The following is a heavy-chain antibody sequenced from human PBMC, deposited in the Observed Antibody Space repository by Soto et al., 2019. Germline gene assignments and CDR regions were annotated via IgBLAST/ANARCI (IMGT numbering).Heavy chain of an antibody. CDR1: GFTFSSSE. D-gene: IGHD1-26*01. Sequence: EVQLVESGGGLVQPGGSLRLSCAVSGFTFSSSEMYWVRQAPGKGLEWISYIHPSGQPIFYADSVKVRFTISRDNANNSLFLQINSLRAEDTAVYYCARRASRWGQGTMVTVSS. J-gene: IGHJ3*01. V-gene: IGHV3-48*03. CDR2: IHPSGQPI. CDR3: ARRASR.